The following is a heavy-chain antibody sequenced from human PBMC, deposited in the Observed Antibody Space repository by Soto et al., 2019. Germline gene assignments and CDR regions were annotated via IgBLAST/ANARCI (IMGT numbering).Heavy chain of an antibody. D-gene: IGHD3-10*01. CDR3: ARDLDGSGNYYTEY. V-gene: IGHV1-18*01. CDR2: ISPYKGNT. CDR1: GYTFSSIG. J-gene: IGHJ4*02. Sequence: ASVKVSCKASGYTFSSIGISWVRQAPGQGLEWMGWISPYKGNTYYAQRLQGRVTMTTDTSTSTAYMELRSLRSDDTAVYYCARDLDGSGNYYTEYWGQGTLVTVS.